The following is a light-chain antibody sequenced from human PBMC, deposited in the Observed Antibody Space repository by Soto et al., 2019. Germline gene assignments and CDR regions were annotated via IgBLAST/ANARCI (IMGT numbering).Light chain of an antibody. CDR1: QTVRNNY. CDR3: QQYATSLLT. Sequence: CTQPLSPEERTTLSCRSSQTVRNNYLAWYQQKPGQAPRLLIYGASSRATGIPDRFTCRGSGTDFTLIFGSREPEDFAVYYCQQYATSLLTFGPGTKVDIK. J-gene: IGKJ3*01. CDR2: GAS. V-gene: IGKV3-20*01.